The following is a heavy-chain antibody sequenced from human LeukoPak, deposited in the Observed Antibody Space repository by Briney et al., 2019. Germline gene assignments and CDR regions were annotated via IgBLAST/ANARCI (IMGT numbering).Heavy chain of an antibody. Sequence: PGGSLRLSCAASGFNFSTYWMSWVRQAPGKGLEWVANIKQDGSMKGYVDSVKGRFTISRDNAKNSLYLQMNSLRADDTAVYFCAMIEQVVSNVEGGYWGQGTLVTVSS. D-gene: IGHD6-6*01. J-gene: IGHJ4*02. CDR3: AMIEQVVSNVEGGY. CDR1: GFNFSTYW. V-gene: IGHV3-7*01. CDR2: IKQDGSMK.